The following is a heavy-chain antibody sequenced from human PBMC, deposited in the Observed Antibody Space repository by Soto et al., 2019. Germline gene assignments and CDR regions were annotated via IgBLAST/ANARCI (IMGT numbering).Heavy chain of an antibody. D-gene: IGHD2-8*01. CDR1: GGSISSGGYS. V-gene: IGHV4-30-2*01. Sequence: QLQLQESGSGLVKPSQTLSLTCAVSGGSISSGGYSWSWIRQPPGKGLEWIGYIYHSGSTYYNPSRKSRVTLSVDRSKNQLSLKLSSVTAADTAVYYCARATRMYCTTGVCYTQVFDYWGQGTLVTVSS. J-gene: IGHJ4*02. CDR2: IYHSGST. CDR3: ARATRMYCTTGVCYTQVFDY.